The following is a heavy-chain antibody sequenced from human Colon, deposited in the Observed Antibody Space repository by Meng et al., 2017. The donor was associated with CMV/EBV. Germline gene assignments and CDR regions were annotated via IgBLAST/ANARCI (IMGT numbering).Heavy chain of an antibody. CDR1: GLTFSNFD. V-gene: IGHV3-30*04. CDR2: TSVDGSHA. CDR3: APDGGLRVANYYEH. J-gene: IGHJ4*02. Sequence: SGLTFSNFDMHWVRQPPGKGLEWVAFTSVDGSHAKRADSVKGRFTITRDNSNNRLYLQMNSLRIEDTAVYYCAPDGGLRVANYYEHWGQGTLVTVSS. D-gene: IGHD5-12*01.